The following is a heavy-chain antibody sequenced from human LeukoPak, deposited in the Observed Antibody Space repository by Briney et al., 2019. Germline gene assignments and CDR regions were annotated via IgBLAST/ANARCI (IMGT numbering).Heavy chain of an antibody. CDR1: GFTFSIYD. D-gene: IGHD2-21*01. Sequence: PGGSLRLSCTTSGFTFSIYDMSWVRQAPGKGLEWVSAISGSGSSTYYGDSVKGRFTISRDSSKNTVYLQMSSLRAEDTAVYYCAREVIRRPFYDYWGQGTLVTVSS. CDR3: AREVIRRPFYDY. CDR2: ISGSGSST. J-gene: IGHJ4*02. V-gene: IGHV3-23*01.